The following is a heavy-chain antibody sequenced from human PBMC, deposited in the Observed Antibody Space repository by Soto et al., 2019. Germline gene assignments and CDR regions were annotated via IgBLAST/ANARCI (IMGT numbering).Heavy chain of an antibody. CDR3: ARDIGVYYNPAGAFDI. J-gene: IGHJ3*02. V-gene: IGHV3-23*01. CDR2: ISGSGGST. Sequence: GGSLRLSCAASGFTFSSYAMSWVRQAPGKGLEWVSAISGSGGSTYYADSVKGRFTISVDTSKNQFSLKLSSVTAADTAVYYCARDIGVYYNPAGAFDIWGQGTMVTVSS. D-gene: IGHD3-10*01. CDR1: GFTFSSYA.